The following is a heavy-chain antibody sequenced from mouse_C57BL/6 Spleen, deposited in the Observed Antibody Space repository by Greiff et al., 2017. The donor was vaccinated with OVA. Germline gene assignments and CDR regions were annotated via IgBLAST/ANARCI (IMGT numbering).Heavy chain of an antibody. J-gene: IGHJ3*01. D-gene: IGHD3-2*02. CDR1: GYTFTSYW. Sequence: QVQLQQPGAELVMPGASVKLSCKASGYTFTSYWMHWVKQRPGQGLEWIGEIDPSDSYTKYNQKFKGKSTLTVDKSSSTAYMQLSSLTSEDSAVYYCARRGSSGYSFAYWGQGTLVTVSA. CDR3: ARRGSSGYSFAY. CDR2: IDPSDSYT. V-gene: IGHV1-69*01.